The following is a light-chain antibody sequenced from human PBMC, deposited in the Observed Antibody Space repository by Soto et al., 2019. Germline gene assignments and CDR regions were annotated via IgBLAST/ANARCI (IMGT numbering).Light chain of an antibody. CDR2: RNN. Sequence: QSVLTQPPSASGTPGQRVTISCSGSSSNIGSNYVYWYQQLPGTTPKLLIYRNNQRPSGVPDRFSGSKSGTSASLAISGVRSEDEADYYCAAWDDSLSVMVFGGGTQLTV. CDR1: SSNIGSNY. CDR3: AAWDDSLSVMV. V-gene: IGLV1-47*01. J-gene: IGLJ2*01.